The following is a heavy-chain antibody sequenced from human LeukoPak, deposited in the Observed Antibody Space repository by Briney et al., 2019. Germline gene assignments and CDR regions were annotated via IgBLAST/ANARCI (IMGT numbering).Heavy chain of an antibody. CDR3: ARGNCSSTSCYPSVIDY. Sequence: SETLSLTCTVSGGSISSYYWSWIRQPPGKGLEWIGEINHSGSTNYNPSLKSRVTISVDTSKNQFSLKLSSVTAADTAVYYCARGNCSSTSCYPSVIDYWGQGTLVTVSS. CDR2: INHSGST. D-gene: IGHD2-2*01. J-gene: IGHJ4*02. V-gene: IGHV4-34*01. CDR1: GGSISSYY.